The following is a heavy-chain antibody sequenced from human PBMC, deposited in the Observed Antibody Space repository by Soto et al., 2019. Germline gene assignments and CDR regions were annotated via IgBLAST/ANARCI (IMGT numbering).Heavy chain of an antibody. J-gene: IGHJ3*02. D-gene: IGHD2-2*01. CDR1: GFTFSNYW. Sequence: GGSLRLSCAASGFTFSNYWMHWVRQVPGKGLVWVSRIKTDGRTKIYADSVKGRFTISRDNAKNTLYLQMNSLRAEDTAVYYCARAGLGYCTSTNCHPGFDIWGQGTMVTVSS. CDR2: IKTDGRTK. CDR3: ARAGLGYCTSTNCHPGFDI. V-gene: IGHV3-74*01.